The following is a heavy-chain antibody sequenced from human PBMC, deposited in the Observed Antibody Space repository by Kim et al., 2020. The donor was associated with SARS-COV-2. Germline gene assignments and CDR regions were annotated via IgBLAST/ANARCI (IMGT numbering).Heavy chain of an antibody. CDR1: GFTFSRYW. CDR3: ARDIFSGSSVWYYYGLDV. J-gene: IGHJ6*02. V-gene: IGHV3-74*01. Sequence: GGSLRLSCAASGFTFSRYWMHWVRQAPGKGLVWVSRINSDGSTTSYADSVKGRFTISRDNAKNTLYLQMNSLRAEDTAVYHCARDIFSGSSVWYYYGLDVWGQGTTVTVSS. D-gene: IGHD6-19*01. CDR2: INSDGSTT.